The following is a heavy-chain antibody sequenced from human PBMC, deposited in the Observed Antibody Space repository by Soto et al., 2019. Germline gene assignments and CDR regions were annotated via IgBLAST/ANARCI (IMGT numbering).Heavy chain of an antibody. D-gene: IGHD2-2*01. CDR2: IVTAGDT. CDR1: GFTFSSYD. Sequence: PGGSLRLSCAASGFTFSSYDMHWVRQATGKGLEWVSAIVTAGDTYYPGSVKGRFTISRENAKNSLYLQMNSLRAGDTAVYYCARVPAGATYYYMDVWGKGTTVTVSS. V-gene: IGHV3-13*01. J-gene: IGHJ6*03. CDR3: ARVPAGATYYYMDV.